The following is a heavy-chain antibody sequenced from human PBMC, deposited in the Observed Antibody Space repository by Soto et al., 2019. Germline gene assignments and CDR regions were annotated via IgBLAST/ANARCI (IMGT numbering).Heavy chain of an antibody. J-gene: IGHJ5*02. D-gene: IGHD3-22*01. CDR2: ISSTGSTI. V-gene: IGHV3-48*03. CDR1: GFPFSSYE. Sequence: ESGGGLVQPGGSLRLSCAASGFPFSSYEMNWVRQAPGKGLECISYISSTGSTISYADSVKGRFTISRDNANNSLYLQMNNLRAEDTAVYYCARGVYDSSGYYYPWGQGTLVTVSS. CDR3: ARGVYDSSGYYYP.